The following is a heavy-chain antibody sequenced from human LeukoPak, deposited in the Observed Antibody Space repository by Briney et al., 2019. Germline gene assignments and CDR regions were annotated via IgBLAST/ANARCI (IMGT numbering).Heavy chain of an antibody. V-gene: IGHV3-74*01. J-gene: IGHJ4*02. CDR1: GLTLSRYW. CDR3: AKQLGYCSDGSCYFPY. Sequence: GGSLRLSCLGSGLTLSRYWMHWVRQTPGKGLVWVSRINSDGSYTNYAGSVKGRFTISRDNAKNTLYLQMNSLRAEDTAVYYCAKQLGYCSDGSCYFPYWGQGTLVTVSS. D-gene: IGHD2-15*01. CDR2: INSDGSYT.